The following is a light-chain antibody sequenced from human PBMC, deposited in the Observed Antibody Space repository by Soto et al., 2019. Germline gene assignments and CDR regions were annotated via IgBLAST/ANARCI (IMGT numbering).Light chain of an antibody. CDR1: HSVSSSY. Sequence: IGLPQSPGILSLSPGERTTLSCMASHSVSSSYLAWYQQKPGQAPRLIICGASSRATGIPDRFSGSGSGTDFTLTISRLETEDFAVYYCQQYGSPRGTFGQGSKLEFK. J-gene: IGKJ2*02. CDR2: GAS. V-gene: IGKV3-20*01. CDR3: QQYGSPRGT.